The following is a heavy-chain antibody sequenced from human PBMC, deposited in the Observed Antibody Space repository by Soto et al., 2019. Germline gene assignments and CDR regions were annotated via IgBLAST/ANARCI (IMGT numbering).Heavy chain of an antibody. Sequence: GGSLRLSCAASGFTFSSYAMHWVRQAPGKGLEWVAVISYDGSNKYYADSVKGRFTISRDNSKNTLYLQMNSLRAEDTAVYYCARDLAAADHPIYYDSSGYPADTDYWGQGTLVTGSS. CDR2: ISYDGSNK. CDR1: GFTFSSYA. CDR3: ARDLAAADHPIYYDSSGYPADTDY. D-gene: IGHD3-22*01. V-gene: IGHV3-30-3*01. J-gene: IGHJ4*02.